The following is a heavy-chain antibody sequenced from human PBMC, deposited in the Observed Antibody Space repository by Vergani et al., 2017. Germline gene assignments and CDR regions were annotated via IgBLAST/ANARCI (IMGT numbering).Heavy chain of an antibody. CDR3: TTAWGLYYLHGEYFQY. J-gene: IGHJ1*01. CDR2: ISRGGGDI. D-gene: IGHD3-10*01. V-gene: IGHV3-23*01. CDR1: GFTFDTYT. Sequence: EVQLLESGGGLVQPGGSRRLSCAGAGFTFDTYTMAYVRQAPGKGLEWVATISRGGGDIFYADSGKGRFTISRDNSKNTLFLQMNSLKDEDTAVYYCTTAWGLYYLHGEYFQYWGRGTLVSVSS.